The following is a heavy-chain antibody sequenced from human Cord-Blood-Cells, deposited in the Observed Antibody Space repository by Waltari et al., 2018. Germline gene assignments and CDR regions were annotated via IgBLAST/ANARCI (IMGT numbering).Heavy chain of an antibody. Sequence: QVQLVQSGAEVKKPGSSLKVSCKASGYTFTAYYMHWVRQAPGQGLEWTGQVKPKHRVNNYPQRLRDRVPMNRDTSISTASRWLSRLRSDDAGVYYCAKDRDEFWSGYEAFDIWGQGTMVTVSS. CDR1: GYTFTAYY. J-gene: IGHJ3*02. CDR2: VKPKHRVN. D-gene: IGHD3-3*01. CDR3: AKDRDEFWSGYEAFDI. V-gene: IGHV1-2*05.